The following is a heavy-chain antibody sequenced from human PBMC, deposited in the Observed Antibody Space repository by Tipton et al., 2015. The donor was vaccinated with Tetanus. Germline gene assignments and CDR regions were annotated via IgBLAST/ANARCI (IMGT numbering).Heavy chain of an antibody. CDR1: GGSVSSGSYY. J-gene: IGHJ6*02. V-gene: IGHV4-61*01. D-gene: IGHD6-19*01. CDR2: IYYSGST. CDR3: ARAEYSSGWFSTDRDYYYGMDV. Sequence: LRLSCTVSGGSVSSGSYYWSWIRQPPGKGLEWIGYIYYSGSTNYNPSLKSRVTISVDTSKNQFSLKLSSVTAADTAVYYCARAEYSSGWFSTDRDYYYGMDVWGQGTTVTVSS.